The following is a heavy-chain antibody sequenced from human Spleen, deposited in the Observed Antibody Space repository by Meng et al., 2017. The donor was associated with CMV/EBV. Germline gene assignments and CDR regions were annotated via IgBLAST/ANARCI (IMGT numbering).Heavy chain of an antibody. CDR3: AREPYYYDSSGSIDY. J-gene: IGHJ4*02. CDR1: GYTFTSYA. D-gene: IGHD3-22*01. V-gene: IGHV1-2*02. Sequence: ASVKVSCKASGYTFTSYAMNWVRQAPGQGLEWMGWINPNSGGTNYAQKFQGRVTMTRDTSISAAYLELSSLRYDDTAVYYCAREPYYYDSSGSIDYWGRGTLVTVSS. CDR2: INPNSGGT.